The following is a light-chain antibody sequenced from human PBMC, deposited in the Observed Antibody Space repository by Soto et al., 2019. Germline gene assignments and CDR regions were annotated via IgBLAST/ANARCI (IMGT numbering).Light chain of an antibody. V-gene: IGLV2-14*01. Sequence: QSDLTQPASVSGSPGQSITISCTGTSSDVGTYNYVSWYQQHPGKAPKLMIYDVNNRPSGVSPRFSGSKSGNTASLTISGLQADDESDYYCSSLTSSGTHVFGSGTKVTVL. CDR2: DVN. J-gene: IGLJ1*01. CDR3: SSLTSSGTHV. CDR1: SSDVGTYNY.